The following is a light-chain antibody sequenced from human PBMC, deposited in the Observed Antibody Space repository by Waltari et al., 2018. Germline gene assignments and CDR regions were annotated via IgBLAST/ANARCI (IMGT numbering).Light chain of an antibody. CDR2: SND. Sequence: QSVLTRPPSPSGTPGQRFPISCSESGSNIRRINVTWDQQLPGTAPKLLIYSNDQRPLGVPDRFSGSKSGTSASLAIIGLQSEDEADYYCATWDDSLNGRVFGGGTKLTVL. CDR1: GSNIRRIN. CDR3: ATWDDSLNGRV. V-gene: IGLV1-44*01. J-gene: IGLJ2*01.